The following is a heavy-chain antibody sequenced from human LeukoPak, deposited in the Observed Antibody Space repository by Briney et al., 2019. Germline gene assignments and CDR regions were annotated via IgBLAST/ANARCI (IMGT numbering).Heavy chain of an antibody. CDR3: ARDKAHRYYYDSSGYYYDAFDI. J-gene: IGHJ3*02. CDR2: IKQDGSEK. CDR1: GFTFSSYW. V-gene: IGHV3-7*03. D-gene: IGHD3-22*01. Sequence: GGSLRLSCAASGFTFSSYWMSWVRQAPGKGLEWVANIKQDGSEKYYVDSVKGRFTISRDNAKNSLYLQMNSLRAEDTALYYCARDKAHRYYYDSSGYYYDAFDIWGQGTVVTVSS.